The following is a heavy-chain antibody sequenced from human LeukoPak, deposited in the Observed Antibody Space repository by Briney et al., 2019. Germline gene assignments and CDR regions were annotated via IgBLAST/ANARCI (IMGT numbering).Heavy chain of an antibody. CDR2: ISSDSGTI. CDR3: ARAAQPGFDP. J-gene: IGHJ5*02. Sequence: PGGSLRLSCAASGLTFSTYSMNWVRQAPGKGLEWVSYISSDSGTIYYADSVKGRFTISRDNAKKSLYLQMNSLRAEDTAVYYCARAAQPGFDPWGQGTLVTVSS. CDR1: GLTFSTYS. V-gene: IGHV3-48*01. D-gene: IGHD1-14*01.